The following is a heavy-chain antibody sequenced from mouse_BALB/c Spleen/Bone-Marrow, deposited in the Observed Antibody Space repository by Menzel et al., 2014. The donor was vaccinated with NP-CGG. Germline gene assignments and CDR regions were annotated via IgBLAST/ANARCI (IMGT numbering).Heavy chain of an antibody. Sequence: EVQLQQSGAELVKPGASVKLSCTASGFNITDPYIHWVKQRLGQGLDWIGRIDPASDNTQYDPKFQGKATLTADTSSNTAYLQLSSLTSEDTAVYYCATLTGHFDYWGQGTILTVSS. J-gene: IGHJ2*01. D-gene: IGHD4-1*01. CDR2: IDPASDNT. CDR3: ATLTGHFDY. V-gene: IGHV14-3*02. CDR1: GFNITDPY.